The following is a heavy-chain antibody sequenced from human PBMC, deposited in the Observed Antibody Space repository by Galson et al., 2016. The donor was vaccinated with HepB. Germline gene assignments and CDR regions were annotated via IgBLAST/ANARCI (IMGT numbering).Heavy chain of an antibody. Sequence: SVKVSCKASGYNFPNYHISWVRQAPGQGLEWMGWISADNGDTKSAQKFQGRVIMTADTYTATAYVELGGLRSDDTAVYYCARDRDYPLDSWGQGTLVTVSP. CDR3: ARDRDYPLDS. J-gene: IGHJ4*02. CDR2: ISADNGDT. CDR1: GYNFPNYH. D-gene: IGHD5-24*01. V-gene: IGHV1-18*01.